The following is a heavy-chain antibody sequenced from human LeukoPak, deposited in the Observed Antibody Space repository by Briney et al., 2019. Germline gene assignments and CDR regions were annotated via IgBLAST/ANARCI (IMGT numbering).Heavy chain of an antibody. J-gene: IGHJ4*02. V-gene: IGHV6-1*01. CDR1: GDSVSSNSAA. Sequence: SQTLSLTCAISGDSVSSNSAAWNWIRQSPWGGLEWLGRTYYRSKWYNDYAASVKSRISINPDTSKNQFSLQLNSVAPADTAVYYRARVGGYYYFDYWGQGTLVTVSS. CDR3: ARVGGYYYFDY. CDR2: TYYRSKWYN. D-gene: IGHD3-22*01.